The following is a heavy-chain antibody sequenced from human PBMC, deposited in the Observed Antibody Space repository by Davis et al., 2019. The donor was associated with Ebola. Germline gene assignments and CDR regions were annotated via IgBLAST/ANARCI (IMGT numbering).Heavy chain of an antibody. CDR3: ASGTVSYYFDY. CDR1: SGSISSYY. CDR2: IYYSGNT. D-gene: IGHD1-1*01. Sequence: PSETLSLTCTVSSGSISSYYWSWIRQPPGKGLEWIGYIYYSGNTDYNPSLKSRLTISLDTSKNQFSLILSSVTAADTAIYYCASGTVSYYFDYWGQGTLVTVSS. J-gene: IGHJ4*02. V-gene: IGHV4-59*01.